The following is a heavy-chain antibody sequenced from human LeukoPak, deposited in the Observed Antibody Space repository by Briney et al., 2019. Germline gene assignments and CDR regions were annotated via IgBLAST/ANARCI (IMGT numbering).Heavy chain of an antibody. CDR2: INHSGGT. Sequence: PSETLSLTCXXYGGSFSGYYWSWIRQPPGKGLEWIGEINHSGGTNYNPSLKSRVTISVDTSKNQFSLKLSSVTAADTAVYYCARGWQQQSGWFDPWGQGTLVTVSS. J-gene: IGHJ5*02. D-gene: IGHD6-13*01. V-gene: IGHV4-34*01. CDR3: ARGWQQQSGWFDP. CDR1: GGSFSGYY.